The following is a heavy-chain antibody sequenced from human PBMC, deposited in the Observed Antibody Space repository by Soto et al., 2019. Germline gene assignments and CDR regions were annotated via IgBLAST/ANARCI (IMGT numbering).Heavy chain of an antibody. J-gene: IGHJ5*02. CDR2: LSYTANT. CDR3: VRQKNDYGRFNWFDP. CDR1: GASLFSGDFY. V-gene: IGHV4-30-4*02. D-gene: IGHD4-17*01. Sequence: QVQLRESGPGLVRPSDTLSLSCSVSGASLFSGDFYWGWVRQSPGKGLEWIGVLSYTANTYYNPSLNXRXXXXXXXXXXXXXXXXXXXXXXXXAXYYCVRQKNDYGRFNWFDPWGQGTLVTVSS.